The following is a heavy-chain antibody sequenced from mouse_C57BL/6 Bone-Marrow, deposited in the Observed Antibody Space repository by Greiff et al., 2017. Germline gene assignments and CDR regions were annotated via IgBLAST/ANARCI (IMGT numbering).Heavy chain of an antibody. CDR1: GYTFTSYG. D-gene: IGHD1-1*01. CDR3: ARHGSSLWYFDV. V-gene: IGHV1-81*01. J-gene: IGHJ1*03. Sequence: VQLQQSGAELARPGASVKLSCKASGYTFTSYGISWVKQRTGQGLEWFGEIYPRSGNTYYNEKFKGKATLTADKSSSTAYMELRSLTSEDSAVYFCARHGSSLWYFDVWGTGTTVTVSS. CDR2: IYPRSGNT.